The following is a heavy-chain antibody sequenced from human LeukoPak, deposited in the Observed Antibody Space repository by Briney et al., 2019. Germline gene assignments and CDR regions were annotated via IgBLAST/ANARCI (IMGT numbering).Heavy chain of an antibody. CDR2: INPSGGST. CDR1: GYTFTSYY. J-gene: IGHJ4*02. CDR3: ARVNEAYYFWSDGYDY. Sequence: ASVKVSCKASGYTFTSYYMHWVRQAPGQGLEWMGIINPSGGSTSYAQKFQGRVTMTRDTSTSTVYMELSSLRSEDTAVYYCARVNEAYYFWSDGYDYWGQGTLVTVSS. D-gene: IGHD3-3*01. V-gene: IGHV1-46*01.